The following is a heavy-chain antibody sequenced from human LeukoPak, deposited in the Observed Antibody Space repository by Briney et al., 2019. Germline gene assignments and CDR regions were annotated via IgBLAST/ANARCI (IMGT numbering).Heavy chain of an antibody. CDR3: ARRRGGNWNDRNYYYMDV. J-gene: IGHJ6*03. CDR2: INHSGST. V-gene: IGHV4-34*01. CDR1: SGSFSGYY. Sequence: SETLSLTCAVYSGSFSGYYWSWIRQPPGKGLEWIGEINHSGSTNYNPSLKSRVTISVDTSKNQFSLKLSSVTAADTAVYYCARRRGGNWNDRNYYYMDVWGKGTTVTISS. D-gene: IGHD1-1*01.